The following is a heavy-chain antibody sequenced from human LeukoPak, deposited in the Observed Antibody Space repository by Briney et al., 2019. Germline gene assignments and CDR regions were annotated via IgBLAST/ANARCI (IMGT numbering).Heavy chain of an antibody. CDR1: GGSISSYY. V-gene: IGHV4-59*12. D-gene: IGHD6-13*01. CDR2: IYYSGST. J-gene: IGHJ4*02. Sequence: NASETLSLTCTVSGGSISSYYWSWIRQPPGKGLEWIGYIYYSGSTNYNPSLKSRVTISVDKSKNQFSLKLSSVTAADTAVYYCASGVKVGSSWDFDYWGQGTLVTVSS. CDR3: ASGVKVGSSWDFDY.